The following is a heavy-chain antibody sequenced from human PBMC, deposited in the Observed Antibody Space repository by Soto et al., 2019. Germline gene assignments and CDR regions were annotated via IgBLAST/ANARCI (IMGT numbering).Heavy chain of an antibody. Sequence: QVQLVESGGGVVQPGRSLRLSCVASGFTFSNFGIHWVRQAPGKGLEWVAVISYDGSNKYYADSVKGRFTISRDNSKNTLYLEMSSLRAEDTALYYCAKATYGYVGVYFLDYWGQGTLVTVSS. D-gene: IGHD5-12*01. J-gene: IGHJ4*02. CDR3: AKATYGYVGVYFLDY. CDR2: ISYDGSNK. CDR1: GFTFSNFG. V-gene: IGHV3-30*18.